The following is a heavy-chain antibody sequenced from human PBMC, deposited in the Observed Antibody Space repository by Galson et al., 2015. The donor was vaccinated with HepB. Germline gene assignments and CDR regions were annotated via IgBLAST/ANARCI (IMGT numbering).Heavy chain of an antibody. V-gene: IGHV3-53*01. D-gene: IGHD1-26*01. CDR1: GFTVSSNH. CDR2: IYSDGRT. CDR3: ARAGRAISSFRGLDY. Sequence: SLRLSCAVSGFTVSSNHMSWVRQTPGKGLEWVSIIYSDGRTYYADSVRGRFSISRDNSKDTVYLQMNSLRAEDTAMYYCARAGRAISSFRGLDYWGQGTLVTVSS. J-gene: IGHJ4*02.